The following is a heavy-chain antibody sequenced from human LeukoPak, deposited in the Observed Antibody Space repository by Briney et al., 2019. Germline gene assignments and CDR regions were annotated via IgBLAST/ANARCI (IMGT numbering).Heavy chain of an antibody. J-gene: IGHJ4*02. CDR3: AKGPNWGFDY. CDR1: GFTFSNYC. Sequence: GGSLRLSCAASGFTFSNYCMSWVRQAPGKGLEWVAFIRYDGSNKYYADSVKGRFTISRDNSKNTLYLQMNSLRAEDTAVYYCAKGPNWGFDYWGQGTLVTVSS. CDR2: IRYDGSNK. D-gene: IGHD7-27*01. V-gene: IGHV3-30*02.